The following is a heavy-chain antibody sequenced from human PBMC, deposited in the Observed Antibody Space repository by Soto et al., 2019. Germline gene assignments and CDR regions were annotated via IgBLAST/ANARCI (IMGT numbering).Heavy chain of an antibody. V-gene: IGHV3-30-3*01. CDR2: ISYDGSNK. Sequence: GGSLRLSCAASGFTFSSYAMHWVRQAPGKGLEWVAVISYDGSNKYYADSVKGRFTISRDNSKNTLYLQMNSLRAEDTAVYYCARTHDYSNYGVDYWGQGTLVTVSS. J-gene: IGHJ4*02. CDR3: ARTHDYSNYGVDY. D-gene: IGHD4-4*01. CDR1: GFTFSSYA.